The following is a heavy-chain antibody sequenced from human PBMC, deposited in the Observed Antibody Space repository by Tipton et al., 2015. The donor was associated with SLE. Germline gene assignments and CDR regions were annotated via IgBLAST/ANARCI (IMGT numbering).Heavy chain of an antibody. J-gene: IGHJ4*02. CDR2: IFYSGST. CDR1: GDSISSSAYY. Sequence: LRLSCTVSGDSISSSAYYWGWVRQPPGKGLEWIGTIFYSGSTYYNPSLESRVTISVDTSKNQFSLKLSSVTAADTAVYYCAREPRSGYHDYWGQGTLVIVSS. CDR3: AREPRSGYHDY. V-gene: IGHV4-39*07. D-gene: IGHD3-3*01.